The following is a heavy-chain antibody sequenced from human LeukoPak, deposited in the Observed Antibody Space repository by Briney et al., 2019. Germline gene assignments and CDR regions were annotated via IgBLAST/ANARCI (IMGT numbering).Heavy chain of an antibody. J-gene: IGHJ5*02. CDR1: GGSISSGSYY. CDR2: IYYSGST. CDR3: AREYSGYDSGFDP. V-gene: IGHV4-61*01. D-gene: IGHD5-12*01. Sequence: SETLSLTCTVSGGSISSGSYYWGWIRQPPGKGLEWIGYIYYSGSTNYKPSLKSRVTISVDTSKNQFSLKLSSVTAADTAVYYCAREYSGYDSGFDPWGQGTLVTVSS.